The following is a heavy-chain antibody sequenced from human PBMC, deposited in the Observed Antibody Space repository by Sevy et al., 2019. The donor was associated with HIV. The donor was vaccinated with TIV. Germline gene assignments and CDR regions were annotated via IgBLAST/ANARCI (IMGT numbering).Heavy chain of an antibody. CDR1: GFTVSSNY. V-gene: IGHV3-53*01. J-gene: IGHJ6*02. D-gene: IGHD3-10*01. CDR3: ARVSAGYGSGLNYYYGMDV. CDR2: IYSGGST. Sequence: GGSLRLSCAASGFTVSSNYMSWVRQAPGKGLEWVSVIYSGGSTYYADSVKGRFTISRDNSKNTLYLQMNSLRAEDTAVYYCARVSAGYGSGLNYYYGMDVWVQGTTVTVSS.